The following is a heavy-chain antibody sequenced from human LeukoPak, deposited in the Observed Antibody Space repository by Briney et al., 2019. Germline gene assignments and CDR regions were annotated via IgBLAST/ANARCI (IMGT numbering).Heavy chain of an antibody. J-gene: IGHJ2*01. CDR1: GYTFTSYY. V-gene: IGHV1-46*01. CDR2: INPSGGST. D-gene: IGHD3-3*01. CDR3: AREAFRFLENLSVNYWHLDL. Sequence: ASVKVSCKASGYTFTSYYIDWVRQAPGQGLEWMGKINPSGGSTRYAQKFQGRVTMTRDMATSTVYMELNSLRPEDTAVYYCAREAFRFLENLSVNYWHLDLWGRGTLVTVSS.